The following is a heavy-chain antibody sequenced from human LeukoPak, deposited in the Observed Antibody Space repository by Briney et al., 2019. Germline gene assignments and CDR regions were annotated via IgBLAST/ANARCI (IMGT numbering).Heavy chain of an antibody. CDR2: SSYTGKT. CDR1: GASVSSSH. D-gene: IGHD2/OR15-2a*01. CDR3: SEGYFEPFAH. J-gene: IGHJ4*02. Sequence: SETLSLTCVVSGASVSSSHWNWIRQLPGKGLEWIGCSSYTGKTDYNPSLTSRVTMSLDTSKNQVSLKVRSVTAADTAVYFCSEGYFEPFAHWGQGARVTVSS. V-gene: IGHV4-59*02.